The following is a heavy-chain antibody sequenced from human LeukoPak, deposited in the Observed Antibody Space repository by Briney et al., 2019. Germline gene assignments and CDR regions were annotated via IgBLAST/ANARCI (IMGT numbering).Heavy chain of an antibody. CDR1: GGSISSGDYY. V-gene: IGHV4-30-4*01. CDR2: IYYSGST. Sequence: PSETLSLTCTVSGGSISSGDYYWSWLRQPPGKGLEWIGYIYYSGSTYYNPSLKSRVTISVDTSKNQFSLKLSSVTAADTAVYYCARGRIHAYGDYPSGRFDPWGQGTLVTVSS. J-gene: IGHJ5*02. D-gene: IGHD4-17*01. CDR3: ARGRIHAYGDYPSGRFDP.